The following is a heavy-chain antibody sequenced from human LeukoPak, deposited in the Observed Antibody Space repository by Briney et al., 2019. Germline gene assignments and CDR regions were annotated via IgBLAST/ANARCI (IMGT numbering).Heavy chain of an antibody. CDR2: ISGSGGST. V-gene: IGHV3-23*01. J-gene: IGHJ6*03. CDR3: AKDGYSSSWYYYYYMDV. CDR1: GFTFSSYG. Sequence: GGSLRLSCVASGFTFSSYGMSWVRQAPGRGLEWVSAISGSGGSTYYADSVKGRFTISRDNSKNTLYLQMNRLRAAGTAVYLCAKDGYSSSWYYYYYMDVWGKGTTVTISS. D-gene: IGHD6-13*01.